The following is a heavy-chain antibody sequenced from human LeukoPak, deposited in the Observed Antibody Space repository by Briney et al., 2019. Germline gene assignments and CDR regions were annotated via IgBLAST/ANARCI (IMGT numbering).Heavy chain of an antibody. CDR1: VYSISSCCY. CDR3: ARDRRGNDEFDY. D-gene: IGHD5-12*01. V-gene: IGHV4-38-2*02. CDR2: IYHSGST. Sequence: SETLSLTCAVSVYSISSCCYWGRIRQPPGKGLEWIGSIYHSGSTHYNVSLKSRVTMSVDTSKNQFSLKLSSVTAEDTAVYYCARDRRGNDEFDYWGQGILVTVSS. J-gene: IGHJ4*02.